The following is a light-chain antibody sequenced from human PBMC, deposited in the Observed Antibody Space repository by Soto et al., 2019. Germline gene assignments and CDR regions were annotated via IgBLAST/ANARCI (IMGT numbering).Light chain of an antibody. CDR2: RNN. CDR3: AAWDDSLRGVV. CDR1: SSNIGSNY. Sequence: QSVLTQSPSASGTPGQRVTISCSGSSSNIGSNYVYWYQQLPGTAPKLLIYRNNLRPSGVPDRFFGSKSGTSASLAISGPRSEDEADYYCAAWDDSLRGVVFGGGTKVTVL. V-gene: IGLV1-47*01. J-gene: IGLJ2*01.